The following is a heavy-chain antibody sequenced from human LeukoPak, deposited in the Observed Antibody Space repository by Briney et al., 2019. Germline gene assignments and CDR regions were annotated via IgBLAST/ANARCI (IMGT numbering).Heavy chain of an antibody. CDR3: ASCSTSCYSHGVRCYYYYMDV. CDR2: IIPIFGTA. J-gene: IGHJ6*03. CDR1: GGTFSSYA. V-gene: IGHV1-69*05. Sequence: ASVKVSCKASGGTFSSYAISWVRQAPGQGLEWMGGIIPIFGTANYAQKFQGRVTITTDESTSTAYMELSSLRSEDTAVYYCASCSTSCYSHGVRCYYYYMDVWGKGTTVTVFS. D-gene: IGHD2-2*01.